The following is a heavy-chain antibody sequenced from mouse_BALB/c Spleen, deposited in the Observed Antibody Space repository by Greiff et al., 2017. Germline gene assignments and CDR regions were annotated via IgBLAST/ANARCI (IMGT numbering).Heavy chain of an antibody. Sequence: LVESGAELVRPGASVTLSCKASGYTFTDYEMHWVKQTPVHGLEWIGSIDPETGGTAYNQKFKGKATLTADKSSSTAYMELRSLTSEDSAVYYCTRKYGNYGAMDYWGQGTSVTVSS. CDR2: IDPETGGT. J-gene: IGHJ4*01. V-gene: IGHV1-15*01. CDR3: TRKYGNYGAMDY. CDR1: GYTFTDYE. D-gene: IGHD2-10*02.